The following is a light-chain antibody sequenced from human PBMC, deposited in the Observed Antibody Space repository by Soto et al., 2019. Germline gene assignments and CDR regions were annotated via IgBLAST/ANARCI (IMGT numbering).Light chain of an antibody. CDR2: GAS. Sequence: EIVLTQSPGTLSLSPGERATLSCRASQSVSSSSLAWFQQKPGQAPRLLIYGASTRATGIPARFSGSGSGTEFTLTISSLQPDDFATYYCQQYNDYSTFGQGTKVDIK. J-gene: IGKJ1*01. CDR3: QQYNDYST. V-gene: IGKV3-20*01. CDR1: QSVSSSS.